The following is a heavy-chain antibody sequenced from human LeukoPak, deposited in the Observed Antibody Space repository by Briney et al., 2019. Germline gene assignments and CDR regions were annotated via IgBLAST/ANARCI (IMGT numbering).Heavy chain of an antibody. D-gene: IGHD2-2*01. J-gene: IGHJ4*02. CDR2: IYYSGST. CDR1: GGSISSGDYY. Sequence: MTSQTLSLTCTVSGGSISSGDYYWSWIRQPPGKGLEWIGYIYYSGSTYYNPSLKSRVTISVDTSKNQFSLKLSSVTAADTAVYYCARGSSGAAMTLYPDYWGQGTLVTASS. CDR3: ARGSSGAAMTLYPDY. V-gene: IGHV4-30-4*01.